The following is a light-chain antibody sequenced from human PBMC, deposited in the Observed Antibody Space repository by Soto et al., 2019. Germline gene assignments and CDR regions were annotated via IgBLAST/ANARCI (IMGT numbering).Light chain of an antibody. Sequence: EIVLTQSPVTLSLSPGERATLSCRASQSVSSSLAWYQQKPGQAPRLLIYDASNRATGIPARFSGTGSGTDFTLTISSLEPEDFAVYYCQQRRRWPLLWTFGGGTKVEI. CDR2: DAS. CDR3: QQRRRWPLLWT. V-gene: IGKV3-11*01. CDR1: QSVSSS. J-gene: IGKJ4*01.